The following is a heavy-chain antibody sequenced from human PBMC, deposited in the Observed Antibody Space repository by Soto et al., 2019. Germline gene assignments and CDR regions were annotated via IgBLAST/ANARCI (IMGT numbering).Heavy chain of an antibody. D-gene: IGHD2-2*01. J-gene: IGHJ4*02. Sequence: QVQLQQWGAGLLKPSETLSLTCAVYGGSFSGYYWSWIRQPPGKGLEWIGEINHSGSTNYNPSLKSRVTISVDTSKNQFSLKLSSVTAADTAVYYCASTPWRERNNCSSTSCRGVFDYWGQGTLVTVSS. V-gene: IGHV4-34*01. CDR3: ASTPWRERNNCSSTSCRGVFDY. CDR1: GGSFSGYY. CDR2: INHSGST.